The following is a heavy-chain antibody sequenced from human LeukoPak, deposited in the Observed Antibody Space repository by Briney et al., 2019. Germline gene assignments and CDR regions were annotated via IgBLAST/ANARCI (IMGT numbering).Heavy chain of an antibody. D-gene: IGHD5-24*01. J-gene: IGHJ4*02. V-gene: IGHV3-23*01. Sequence: GGSLRLSCAASGFTFSSYAMSWVRRAPGKGLEWVSAISGSGSSTYYADSVKGRFTISRDNSKNTLYLQMNSLRAEDTALYYCAKRDGYNSNPLKDWGQGTLVTVSS. CDR3: AKRDGYNSNPLKD. CDR1: GFTFSSYA. CDR2: ISGSGSST.